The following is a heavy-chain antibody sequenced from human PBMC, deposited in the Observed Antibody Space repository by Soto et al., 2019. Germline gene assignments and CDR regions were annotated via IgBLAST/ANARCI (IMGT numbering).Heavy chain of an antibody. Sequence: GGSLRLSCAASGFTFNNYGMHWVRQAPGKGLEWVVVISFDRRNTDYLDSVKGRFTISRDNSKNTLYLEMTSLRAEDTAVYYCAREGGSSWFGWFDPWGQGTLVTVS. V-gene: IGHV3-30*03. J-gene: IGHJ5*02. CDR3: AREGGSSWFGWFDP. D-gene: IGHD6-13*01. CDR1: GFTFNNYG. CDR2: ISFDRRNT.